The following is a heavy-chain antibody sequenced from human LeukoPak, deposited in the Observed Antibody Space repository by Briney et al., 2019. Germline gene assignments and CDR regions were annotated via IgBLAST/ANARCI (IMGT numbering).Heavy chain of an antibody. CDR1: GFTFHNYL. J-gene: IGHJ4*02. CDR2: LFTGGGRT. Sequence: GWSLTLSCAASGFTFHNYLMSWVRQAPGKGLAWVSVLFTGGGRTLYADSVKGRFTISGDTSRTTLYLQMNGLRAEDTAVYYCAKECDYSPGHKFDLWGQGTLVTVSS. CDR3: AKECDYSPGHKFDL. D-gene: IGHD3-10*01. V-gene: IGHV3-23*01.